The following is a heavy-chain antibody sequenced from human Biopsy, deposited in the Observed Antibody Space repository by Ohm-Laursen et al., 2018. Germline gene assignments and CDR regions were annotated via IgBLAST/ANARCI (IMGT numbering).Heavy chain of an antibody. Sequence: SLRLSCAASGFTFNNYGMQWVRQAPGKGLEWVAFIFYDGSNTYYADSVKGRFTISRDNSKNTLFLQMDSLRADDTAVYYCVKAYSAIYWFDPWGQGTLVTVSS. CDR1: GFTFNNYG. CDR3: VKAYSAIYWFDP. J-gene: IGHJ5*02. CDR2: IFYDGSNT. D-gene: IGHD2-21*01. V-gene: IGHV3-30*18.